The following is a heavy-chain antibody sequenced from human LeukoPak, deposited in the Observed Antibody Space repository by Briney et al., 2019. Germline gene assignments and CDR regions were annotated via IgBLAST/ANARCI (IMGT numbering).Heavy chain of an antibody. CDR3: VKDGSDWGYDYVWGSYRIFFDY. D-gene: IGHD3-16*02. J-gene: IGHJ4*02. Sequence: GGSLRLSCSASGFTFSSYAMHWVRQAPGKGLEYVSAISSSGGSTYYADSVKGRFTISRDNSKNTLYLQMSSLRAEDTAVYHCVKDGSDWGYDYVWGSYRIFFDYWGQGTLVTVSS. CDR2: ISSSGGST. CDR1: GFTFSSYA. V-gene: IGHV3-64D*06.